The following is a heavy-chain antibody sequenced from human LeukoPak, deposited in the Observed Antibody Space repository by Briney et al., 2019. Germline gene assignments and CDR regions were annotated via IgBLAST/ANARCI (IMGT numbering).Heavy chain of an antibody. CDR3: AKPRGFGELFFDY. CDR2: ISSTSSYI. CDR1: GFIISRYS. V-gene: IGHV3-21*01. Sequence: GGSLRLSCAASGFIISRYSMNWVRQAPGKGLEWVSFISSTSSYIYYADSVKGRFTISRDNSKNTLYLQMNSLRAEDTAVYYCAKPRGFGELFFDYWGQGTLVTVSS. D-gene: IGHD3-10*01. J-gene: IGHJ4*02.